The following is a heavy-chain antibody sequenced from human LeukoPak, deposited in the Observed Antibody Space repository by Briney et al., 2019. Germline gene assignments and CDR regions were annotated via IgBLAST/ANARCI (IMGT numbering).Heavy chain of an antibody. CDR2: INPNSGGT. V-gene: IGHV1-2*02. J-gene: IGHJ6*03. CDR3: ARDGDYGYYYMDV. D-gene: IGHD4/OR15-4a*01. Sequence: ASVMVSCKASGYAFTGYYMHWVRHAPGQGLEWIGWINPNSGGTNYAQKFQGRVTMTRDTSISTAYMELSRLRCDDTAVYYCARDGDYGYYYMDVWGKGTTVTV. CDR1: GYAFTGYY.